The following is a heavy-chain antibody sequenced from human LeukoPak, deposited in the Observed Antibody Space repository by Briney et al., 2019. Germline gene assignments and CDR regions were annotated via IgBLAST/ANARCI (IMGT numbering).Heavy chain of an antibody. CDR3: ASATYYYDSSGYVDY. Sequence: GASVKVSCKASGGTFSSYAISWVRQAPGQGLEWMGRIIPILGIANYAQKFQGRVTITADKSTSTAYMELSSLRSEDTAVYYCASATYYYDSSGYVDYWGQGTLVTVSS. CDR1: GGTFSSYA. CDR2: IIPILGIA. D-gene: IGHD3-22*01. V-gene: IGHV1-69*04. J-gene: IGHJ4*02.